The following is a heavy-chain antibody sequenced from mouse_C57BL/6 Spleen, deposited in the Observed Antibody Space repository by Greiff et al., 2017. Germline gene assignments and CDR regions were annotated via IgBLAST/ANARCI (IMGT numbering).Heavy chain of an antibody. J-gene: IGHJ3*01. V-gene: IGHV1-52*01. Sequence: VQLQQPGAELVRPGSSVKLSCKASGYTFTSYWMHWVKQRPIQGLEWIGNIDPSDSETHYNQKFKDKATLTVDKSSSTAYMQLSSLTSDDSAVYYCARDGNYGAWFAYWGQGTLVTVSA. D-gene: IGHD2-1*01. CDR3: ARDGNYGAWFAY. CDR2: IDPSDSET. CDR1: GYTFTSYW.